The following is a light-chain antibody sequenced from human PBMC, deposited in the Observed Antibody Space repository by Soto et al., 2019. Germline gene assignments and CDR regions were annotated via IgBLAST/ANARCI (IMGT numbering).Light chain of an antibody. V-gene: IGKV1-5*01. CDR3: QPYNSYFWT. CDR1: QSISSW. J-gene: IGKJ1*01. Sequence: DIQMTQSPSTLSASVGDRVTITCRASQSISSWLAWYQQKPGKAPKLLIYDASSLESGVPSRFSGSGSGTEFTLPIRSLQPDDFATYYCQPYNSYFWTFGQGTKVEIK. CDR2: DAS.